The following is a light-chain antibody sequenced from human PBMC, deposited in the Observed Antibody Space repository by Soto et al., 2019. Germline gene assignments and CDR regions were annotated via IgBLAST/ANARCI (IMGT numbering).Light chain of an antibody. CDR1: SSDVGGYNY. CDR2: EVS. Sequence: QSVLTQPPSASGSPGQSVTISCTGTSSDVGGYNYVSWYQQHPGKAPTLMIYEVSKRPSGVPDRFSGSKSGNTASLTVSGLQAEDEADYYCSSFAGSFYWVFGGGTQLTVL. V-gene: IGLV2-8*01. J-gene: IGLJ2*01. CDR3: SSFAGSFYWV.